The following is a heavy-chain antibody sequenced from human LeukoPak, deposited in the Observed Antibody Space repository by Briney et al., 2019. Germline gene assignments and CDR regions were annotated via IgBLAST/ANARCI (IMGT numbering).Heavy chain of an antibody. Sequence: GGSLRLSCAAXGXXXXXXXXXXXXXAXXXXLXXVXXIXYDXSXKXYADSVXGRXTXSRDNSKNTLYLQMNSLRAEDTAVYYCARDGIAVAGNPIDYWGQGTLVTVSS. CDR3: ARDGIAVAGNPIDY. CDR2: IXYDXSXK. CDR1: GXXXXXXX. D-gene: IGHD6-19*01. J-gene: IGHJ4*02. V-gene: IGHV3-30-3*01.